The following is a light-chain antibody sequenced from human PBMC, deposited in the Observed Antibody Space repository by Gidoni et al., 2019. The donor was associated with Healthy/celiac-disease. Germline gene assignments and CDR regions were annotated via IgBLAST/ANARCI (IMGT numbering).Light chain of an antibody. J-gene: IGLJ3*02. CDR1: SSDVGGYNY. CDR3: SSYTSSSTPYV. V-gene: IGLV2-14*01. Sequence: QSALTQHASVSGSPGQSITISCTGTSSDVGGYNYVSWYQQHPGKAPKLMIYEVSNRPSGVSNRFSGSKSGNTASLTISGLQAEDEADYYCSSYTSSSTPYVFGGGTKLTVL. CDR2: EVS.